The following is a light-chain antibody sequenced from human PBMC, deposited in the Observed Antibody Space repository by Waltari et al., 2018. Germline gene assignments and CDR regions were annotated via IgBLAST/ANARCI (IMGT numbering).Light chain of an antibody. J-gene: IGLJ2*01. CDR3: QLWESGSDRVV. CDR1: SIGSRS. CDR2: YDS. Sequence: SYVLTQPPSVSVAPGKAARITCGGNSIGSRSVHWYQQKPGQAPVLVIYYDSDRPYRIPVRISGSKSGNTATLTISRVEAGDEAAYYCQLWESGSDRVVFGGGTKLTVL. V-gene: IGLV3-21*01.